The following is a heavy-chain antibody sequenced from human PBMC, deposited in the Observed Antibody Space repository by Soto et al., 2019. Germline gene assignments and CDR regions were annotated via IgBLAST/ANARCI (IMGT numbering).Heavy chain of an antibody. CDR3: ATFYGDATDY. J-gene: IGHJ4*02. V-gene: IGHV3-30*03. CDR2: ISYDGTYK. CDR1: GFTFSSYG. Sequence: QVQLVESGGGVVQPGTSLRLSCAASGFTFSSYGMHWVRQAPGKGLEWVAVISYDGTYKNYADSVKGRFTISRDNSKNTLYLQMNSLRADDTAVYYCATFYGDATDYWGQGTLVTVSS. D-gene: IGHD4-17*01.